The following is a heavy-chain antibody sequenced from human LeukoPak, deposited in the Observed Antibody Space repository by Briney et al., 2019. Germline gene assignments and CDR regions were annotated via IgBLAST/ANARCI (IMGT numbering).Heavy chain of an antibody. J-gene: IGHJ4*02. CDR1: GFTFSSYV. CDR3: ARYYDILTGYGFDY. V-gene: IGHV3-30*04. CDR2: ISYDGSNE. Sequence: GGSLRLSCAASGFTFSSYVMHWVRQAPGKGLEWVAIISYDGSNEYYADSVKGRFTISRDNSKNTLYLQMNSLRSDDTAVYYCARYYDILTGYGFDYWGQGTLVTVSS. D-gene: IGHD3-9*01.